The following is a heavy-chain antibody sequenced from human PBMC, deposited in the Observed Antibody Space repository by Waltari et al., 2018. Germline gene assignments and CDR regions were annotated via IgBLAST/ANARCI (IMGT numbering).Heavy chain of an antibody. CDR2: IRGKPSNYAT. J-gene: IGHJ1*01. V-gene: IGHV3-73*01. D-gene: IGHD1-26*01. Sequence: EVQLVASGGGLVQPGGSLQLSCAASGFTCSGSAIHWVRQASGKGLECVARIRGKPSNYATAYAASLKGKITVSRDDSKNTAYLQINGLKNEDTAIYYCSRETITGTYEEQWGQGTLVTVSS. CDR1: GFTCSGSA. CDR3: SRETITGTYEEQ.